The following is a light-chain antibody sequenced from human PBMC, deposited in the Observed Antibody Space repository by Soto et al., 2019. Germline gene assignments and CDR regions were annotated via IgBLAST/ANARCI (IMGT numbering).Light chain of an antibody. CDR3: QQYGRSGT. CDR1: QSVSNNY. J-gene: IGKJ1*01. CDR2: GAS. Sequence: EIVLTRSPGTLSLSPGERATLSCRASQSVSNNYLAWYQQKPGQAPRLLIYGASNRATGIPDRFSGSGCGTDFTLTICRLEPEDFAVYYCQQYGRSGTFGQGTKVESK. V-gene: IGKV3-20*01.